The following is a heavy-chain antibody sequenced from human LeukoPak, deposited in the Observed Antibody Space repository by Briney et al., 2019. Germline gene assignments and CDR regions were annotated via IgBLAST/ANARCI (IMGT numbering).Heavy chain of an antibody. V-gene: IGHV4-39*01. CDR3: ARQSRYYDTSGRYYFDY. D-gene: IGHD3-22*01. CDR2: IYCSGST. J-gene: IGHJ4*02. CDR1: GGSISSSNYY. Sequence: SETLSLTCTVSGGSISSSNYYWDWIRQPPGKGLEWIGSIYCSGSTYYNPSLKSRVTIFVDTSKNQFSLKLSSVTAADTAVYYCARQSRYYDTSGRYYFDYWGQGTLVTVSS.